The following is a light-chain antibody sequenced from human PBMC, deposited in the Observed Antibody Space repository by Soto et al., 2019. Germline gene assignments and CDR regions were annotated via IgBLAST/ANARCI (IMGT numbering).Light chain of an antibody. V-gene: IGLV8-61*01. CDR2: STN. CDR3: ALHMGNGIMI. Sequence: HTVVTQEPSFSVSPGGTVTLTCGLNSGSVSTSYYPSWYQQILGQAPRTLIYSTNTRSSGVPDRFSGSILGNKAALTITGAQADDESHYYCALHMGNGIMIFGGGTKVTVL. CDR1: SGSVSTSYY. J-gene: IGLJ2*01.